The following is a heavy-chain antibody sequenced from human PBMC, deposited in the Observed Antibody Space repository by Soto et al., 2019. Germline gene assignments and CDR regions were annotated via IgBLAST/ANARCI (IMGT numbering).Heavy chain of an antibody. Sequence: QVQLQESGPGLVKSSQTLSLTCTVSGGSISSGGYYWSWIRQHPGKGLEWIGYIYYSGSTYYNPSLKSRVTISVDTSKNQFSLKLSSVTAADTAVYYCARVPPLRYFDWLENYSMDVWGQGTTVTVSS. D-gene: IGHD3-9*01. CDR1: GGSISSGGYY. J-gene: IGHJ6*02. CDR3: ARVPPLRYFDWLENYSMDV. V-gene: IGHV4-31*03. CDR2: IYYSGST.